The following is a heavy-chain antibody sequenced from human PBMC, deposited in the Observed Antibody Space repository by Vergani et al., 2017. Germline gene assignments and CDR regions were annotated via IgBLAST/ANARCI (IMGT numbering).Heavy chain of an antibody. Sequence: EVQLVESGGGLVKPGGSLRLSCAASGFTVSSNYMSWVRQAPGKGLEWVSVIYSGGSTYYADSVKGRFTISRDNSKNTLYLQMNSLRAEDTAVYYCARDYYSSGWYYFDYWGQGTLVTVSS. J-gene: IGHJ4*02. CDR3: ARDYYSSGWYYFDY. CDR2: IYSGGST. CDR1: GFTVSSNY. D-gene: IGHD6-19*01. V-gene: IGHV3-53*01.